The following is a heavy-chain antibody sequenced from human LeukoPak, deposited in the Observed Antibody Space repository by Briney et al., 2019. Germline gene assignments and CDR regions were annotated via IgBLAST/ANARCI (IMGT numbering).Heavy chain of an antibody. CDR1: GFTFSSYA. Sequence: RAGGSLRLSCAASGFTFSSYAMSWVRRAPGKGLEWVSSISSSSSYIYYADSVKGRFTISRDNAKNSLYLQMNSLRAEDTAVYYCARDPGSEGRHWGQGTLVTVSS. V-gene: IGHV3-21*01. CDR3: ARDPGSEGRH. D-gene: IGHD3-10*01. CDR2: ISSSSSYI. J-gene: IGHJ4*02.